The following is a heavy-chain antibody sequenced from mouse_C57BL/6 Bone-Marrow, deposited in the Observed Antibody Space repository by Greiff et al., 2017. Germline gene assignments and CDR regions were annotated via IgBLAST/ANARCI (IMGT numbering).Heavy chain of an antibody. CDR3: ARLEFDGSSGDWYFDV. CDR2: IYPRDGST. Sequence: LVESGPELVKPGASVKLSCKASGYTFTSYDINWVKQRPGQGLGWIGWIYPRDGSTKYNEKFKGKATLTVDTSSSTAYMELHSLTSEDSAVYCCARLEFDGSSGDWYFDVWGTGTTVTVSS. J-gene: IGHJ1*03. D-gene: IGHD1-1*01. V-gene: IGHV1-85*01. CDR1: GYTFTSYD.